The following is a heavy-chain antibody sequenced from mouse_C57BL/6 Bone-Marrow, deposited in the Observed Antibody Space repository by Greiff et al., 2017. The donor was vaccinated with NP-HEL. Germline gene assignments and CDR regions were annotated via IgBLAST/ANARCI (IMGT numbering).Heavy chain of an antibody. D-gene: IGHD2-3*01. CDR1: GYAFSSSW. CDR3: AMPDGYYKGAFDY. J-gene: IGHJ2*01. V-gene: IGHV1-82*01. CDR2: IYPGDGDT. Sequence: QVQLKESGPELVKPGASVKISCKASGYAFSSSWMNWVKQRPGKGLEWIGRIYPGDGDTNYNGKFKGKATLTADKSSSTAYMQLSSLTSEDSAVYFCAMPDGYYKGAFDYWGQGTTLTVSS.